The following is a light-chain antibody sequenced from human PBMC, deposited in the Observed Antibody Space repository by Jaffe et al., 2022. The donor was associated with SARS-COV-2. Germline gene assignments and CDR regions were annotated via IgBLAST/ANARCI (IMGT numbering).Light chain of an antibody. V-gene: IGLV1-44*01. CDR3: ATWDATLNGPV. Sequence: QSVLTQPPSASGTLGQRVTIFCSGSSSNIGRNVVNWYQHLPGAAPKLLIYSNNRRPSGVPDRFSGSKSDTSASLAVSGLQSEDEADYYCATWDATLNGPVFGGGTKLTVL. J-gene: IGLJ2*01. CDR2: SNN. CDR1: SSNIGRNV.